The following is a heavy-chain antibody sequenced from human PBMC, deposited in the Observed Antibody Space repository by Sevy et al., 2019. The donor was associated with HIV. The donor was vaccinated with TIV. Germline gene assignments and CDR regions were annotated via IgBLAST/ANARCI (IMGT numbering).Heavy chain of an antibody. Sequence: ASVKVSCKASGFSFSSYGFTWVRQAPGQGLEWMGWIGVYNGNSNSAQRPQGRVTLTTDTSTSTVYMELSGLKSDDTAVYYCARVPTYYYGSSTYFYYWGQGTPVTVSS. V-gene: IGHV1-18*01. CDR2: IGVYNGNS. D-gene: IGHD3-10*01. CDR1: GFSFSSYG. J-gene: IGHJ4*02. CDR3: ARVPTYYYGSSTYFYY.